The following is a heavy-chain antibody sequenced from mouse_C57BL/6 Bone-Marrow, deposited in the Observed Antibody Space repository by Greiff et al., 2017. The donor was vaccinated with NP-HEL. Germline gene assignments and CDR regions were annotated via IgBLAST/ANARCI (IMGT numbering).Heavy chain of an antibody. J-gene: IGHJ1*03. D-gene: IGHD1-1*01. Sequence: QVHVKQPGAELVKPGASVKLSCKASGYTFTSYWMHWVKQRPGRGLEWIGRIDPNSGGTKYNEKFKSKATLTVDKPSRTAYIQLRSLTSEDSAVYYFARSYYGSSYVGYFDVWGTGTTVTVSS. CDR2: IDPNSGGT. CDR1: GYTFTSYW. V-gene: IGHV1-72*01. CDR3: ARSYYGSSYVGYFDV.